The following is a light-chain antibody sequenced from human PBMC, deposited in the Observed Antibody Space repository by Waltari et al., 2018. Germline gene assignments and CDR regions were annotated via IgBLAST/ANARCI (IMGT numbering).Light chain of an antibody. J-gene: IGKJ1*01. CDR3: QHYVKLPVT. Sequence: EIVLTQSPGTLSLSPGERATLSCRASQSVSRALAWYQQKPGQAPILLIYGASTRATGVPDRFSGSGSGTDFSLTISSLDPEDFAVYYCQHYVKLPVTYGQGTKVEI. CDR1: QSVSRA. V-gene: IGKV3-20*01. CDR2: GAS.